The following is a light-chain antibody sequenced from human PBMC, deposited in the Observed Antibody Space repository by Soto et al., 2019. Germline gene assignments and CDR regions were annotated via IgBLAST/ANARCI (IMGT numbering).Light chain of an antibody. V-gene: IGKV3-20*01. CDR3: HQYDGAPHT. CDR2: GAS. J-gene: IGKJ2*01. CDR1: QSVRNNY. Sequence: EKVLTQSPGTLSSSPGERATLSCRASQSVRNNYLAWYQKKPGQAPRLLIFGASIRATGIPDRFSGSGSGTDFTLTISRLEPEDFAVFYCHQYDGAPHTFGQGTKLEIK.